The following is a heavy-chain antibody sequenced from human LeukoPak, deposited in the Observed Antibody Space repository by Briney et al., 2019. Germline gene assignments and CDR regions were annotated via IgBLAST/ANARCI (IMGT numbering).Heavy chain of an antibody. J-gene: IGHJ4*02. CDR3: ARERGPVDY. D-gene: IGHD2-15*01. CDR1: GFTFSSYS. V-gene: IGHV3-48*04. Sequence: PGGSLRLSCAASGFTFSSYSMNWVRQAPGKGLEWVSYISSSSSTIYYADSVKGRFTISRDNAKNSLYLQMNSLRAEDTAVYYCARERGPVDYWGQGTLVTVSS. CDR2: ISSSSSTI.